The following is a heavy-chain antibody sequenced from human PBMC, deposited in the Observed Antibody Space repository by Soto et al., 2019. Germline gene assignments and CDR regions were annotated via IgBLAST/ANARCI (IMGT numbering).Heavy chain of an antibody. CDR2: INSDGSST. Sequence: EVQLVESGGGLVQPGGSLRLSCAASGFTFSSYWMHWVHQAPGKGLVWVSRINSDGSSTSYADSVKGRFTISRDNAKNTLYLQMNSLRAEDTAVYYCARDIPTYYYGSGSYPFDYWGQGTLVTVSS. CDR1: GFTFSSYW. V-gene: IGHV3-74*01. J-gene: IGHJ4*02. D-gene: IGHD3-10*01. CDR3: ARDIPTYYYGSGSYPFDY.